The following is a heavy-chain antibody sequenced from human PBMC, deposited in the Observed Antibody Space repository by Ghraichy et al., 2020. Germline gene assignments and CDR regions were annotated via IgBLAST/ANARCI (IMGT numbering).Heavy chain of an antibody. Sequence: ETLSLTCAASGFTFSNYAMSWVRQAPGRGLEWVSAISGNGHSTYYADSVKGADSVKGRFTISRDNSKNTLYLQMNSLKAEDTAIYYCARDHPQVGDVDAFDIWGQGTMVTVSS. D-gene: IGHD3-10*01. CDR1: GFTFSNYA. J-gene: IGHJ3*02. V-gene: IGHV3-23*01. CDR2: ISGNGHST. CDR3: ARDHPQVGDVDAFDI.